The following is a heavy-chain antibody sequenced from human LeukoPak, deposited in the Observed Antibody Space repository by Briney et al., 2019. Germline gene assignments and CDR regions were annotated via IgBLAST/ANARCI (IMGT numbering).Heavy chain of an antibody. CDR3: ARVTPRVAYYYYYGMDV. D-gene: IGHD2-15*01. CDR1: GYTFTSYG. J-gene: IGHJ6*02. Sequence: GASVKVSCKASGYTFTSYGISWVRQAPGQGLEWMGWISAYNGNTNYAQKLQGRVTMTTDTSTSTAYMEPRSLRSDDTAVYYCARVTPRVAYYYYYGMDVWGQGTTVTVSS. CDR2: ISAYNGNT. V-gene: IGHV1-18*01.